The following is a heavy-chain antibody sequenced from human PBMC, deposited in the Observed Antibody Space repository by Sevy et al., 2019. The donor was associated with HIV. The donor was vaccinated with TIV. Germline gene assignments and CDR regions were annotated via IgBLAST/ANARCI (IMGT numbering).Heavy chain of an antibody. CDR3: ARDCSSNTSLWGLDV. D-gene: IGHD2-2*01. CDR1: GFTFSRYW. J-gene: IGHJ6*02. CDR2: IKVDGSEK. Sequence: GGSLRLSCAASGFTFSRYWMSWVRQAPGKGLEWVANIKVDGSEKYYVDSVKGRFTISRDNAKNSLYLQMNSLRAEDTAVYYCARDCSSNTSLWGLDVWGQGTTVTVS. V-gene: IGHV3-7*03.